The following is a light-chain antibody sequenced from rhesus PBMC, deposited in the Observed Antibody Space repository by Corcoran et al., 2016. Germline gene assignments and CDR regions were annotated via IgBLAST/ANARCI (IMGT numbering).Light chain of an antibody. CDR3: LQHNSYPLT. V-gene: IGKV1-28*03. J-gene: IGKJ4*01. Sequence: DIQMTQSPSSLSASVGDTVTITCRASQGISSYLNWFQQKPGKAPMLLIYAASSLESGVPSRFSGSGSGTAFTLTISSLQPEDFAVYYCLQHNSYPLTFGGGTKVELK. CDR2: AAS. CDR1: QGISSY.